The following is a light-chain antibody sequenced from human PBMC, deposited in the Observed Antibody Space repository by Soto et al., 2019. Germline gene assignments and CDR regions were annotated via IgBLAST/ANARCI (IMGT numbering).Light chain of an antibody. CDR3: QTWGTGIRV. CDR1: CGHSSYA. J-gene: IGLJ3*02. V-gene: IGLV4-69*01. Sequence: QLVLTQSPSASASLGASVKLTCTLSCGHSSYAIAWHQQQPEKGPRYLMKLNSDGSHSKGDGIPDRFSGSSSGAERYLTISSLQSEDEADYYCQTWGTGIRVFGGGTQLTVL. CDR2: LNSDGSH.